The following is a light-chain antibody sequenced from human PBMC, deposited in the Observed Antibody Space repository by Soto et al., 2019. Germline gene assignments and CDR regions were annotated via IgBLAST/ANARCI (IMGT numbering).Light chain of an antibody. CDR1: QSVDSH. CDR2: AAS. CDR3: QQRSDWPIT. Sequence: IVLTQSPASLSLYPGERATLSCRASQSVDSHLVWYQQKPGQAPRLLIFAASNRATGIPVRFSGSGSGTDLTIAINRLEPDDFEVYYCQQRSDWPITFGQGTRLEIK. V-gene: IGKV3-11*01. J-gene: IGKJ5*01.